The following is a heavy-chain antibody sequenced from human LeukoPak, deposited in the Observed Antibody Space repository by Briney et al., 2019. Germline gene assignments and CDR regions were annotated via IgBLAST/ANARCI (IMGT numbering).Heavy chain of an antibody. D-gene: IGHD2-2*02. V-gene: IGHV1-69*05. Sequence: ASVKVSCKASGGTFSSYAISWVRQAPGQGLEWMGGIIPIFGTANYAQKFQGRVTITTDESTSTAYMELSSLRSEDTAVYYCATKGGQYQLLYGVDYYMDVWGKGTTVTVSS. CDR2: IIPIFGTA. CDR1: GGTFSSYA. J-gene: IGHJ6*03. CDR3: ATKGGQYQLLYGVDYYMDV.